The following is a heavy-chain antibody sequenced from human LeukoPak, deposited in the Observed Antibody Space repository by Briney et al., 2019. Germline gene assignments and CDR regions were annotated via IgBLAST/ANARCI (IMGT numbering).Heavy chain of an antibody. J-gene: IGHJ6*02. Sequence: GGSLRLSCAASGFTFSSYSMNWVRQAPGKGLEWVSSIRNSGSDIYYADSVKGRFTISRDNAKNSLYLQMNSLRAEDTAVYYCARAAYCSGGSCYVNGMDVWGQGTLVTVSS. D-gene: IGHD2-15*01. CDR1: GFTFSSYS. CDR2: IRNSGSDI. V-gene: IGHV3-21*01. CDR3: ARAAYCSGGSCYVNGMDV.